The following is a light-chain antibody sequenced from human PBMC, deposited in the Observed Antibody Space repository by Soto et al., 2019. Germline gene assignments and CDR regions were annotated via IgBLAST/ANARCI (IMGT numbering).Light chain of an antibody. CDR1: QSVSSSY. CDR3: QQYDKWPLT. Sequence: EIVLTQSPVTLSLSPGERATLSCRASQSVSSSYLAWYQQKPGQAPRLLIYGASTRATGIPARFSGSGSGTDFTLTISSLQSEDFAVYICQQYDKWPLTFGGGTKVDIK. V-gene: IGKV3-20*01. J-gene: IGKJ4*01. CDR2: GAS.